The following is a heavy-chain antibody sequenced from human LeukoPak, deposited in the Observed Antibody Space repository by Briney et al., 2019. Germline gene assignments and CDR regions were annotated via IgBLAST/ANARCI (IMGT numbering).Heavy chain of an antibody. CDR3: ARGDYYGSGSYYNSAFDI. D-gene: IGHD3-10*01. J-gene: IGHJ3*02. Sequence: SETLSLTCTVSGGSISTGTYYGSWIRQPAGKGLEWIGRIYTSGSTNYNPSLKSRFTISVDTSKNQFSMKLNSVTAADTAVYYCARGDYYGSGSYYNSAFDIWGQGTMVTVSS. CDR1: GGSISTGTYY. V-gene: IGHV4-61*02. CDR2: IYTSGST.